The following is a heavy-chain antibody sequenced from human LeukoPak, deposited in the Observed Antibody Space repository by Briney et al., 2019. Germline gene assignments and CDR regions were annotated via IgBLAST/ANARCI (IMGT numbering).Heavy chain of an antibody. CDR2: IYYSGST. CDR1: GGSISSHY. Sequence: SETLSLTCTVSGGSISSHYWSWIRQPPGKGLEWIGYIYYSGSTNYNPSLKSRVTISVDTPKNQFSLKLSSVTAADTAVYYCARLPLRSHFDYWGQGTLVTVSP. V-gene: IGHV4-59*08. CDR3: ARLPLRSHFDY. J-gene: IGHJ4*02.